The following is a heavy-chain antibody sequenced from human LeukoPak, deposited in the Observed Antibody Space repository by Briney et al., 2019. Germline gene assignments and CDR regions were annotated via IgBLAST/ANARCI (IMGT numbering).Heavy chain of an antibody. CDR2: LYIGGNT. CDR1: GFTFNSCA. J-gene: IGHJ4*02. V-gene: IGHV3-23*05. Sequence: GGSLRLSCAASGFTFNSCAMSWVRQAPGKGLEWVSALYIGGNTYYADSVRGRFTISRDNSKNTLYLQMNSLRAEDTAIYYCMTAAGYNFGQYWGQGTLVTVSS. CDR3: MTAAGYNFGQY. D-gene: IGHD5-18*01.